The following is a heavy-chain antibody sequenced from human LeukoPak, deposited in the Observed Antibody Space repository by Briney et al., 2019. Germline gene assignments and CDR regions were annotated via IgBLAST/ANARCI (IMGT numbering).Heavy chain of an antibody. CDR3: ARITMIVVV. CDR1: GFTFRSYE. J-gene: IGHJ4*02. V-gene: IGHV3-48*03. CDR2: ISSSGSSI. Sequence: PGGSLRLSCAASGFTFRSYEMNWVRQAPGKGLEWVSYISSSGSSIYYADSVKGRFTISRDNAKNSLYLQMNSLRAEDTAVYYCARITMIVVVWGQGTLVTVSS. D-gene: IGHD3-22*01.